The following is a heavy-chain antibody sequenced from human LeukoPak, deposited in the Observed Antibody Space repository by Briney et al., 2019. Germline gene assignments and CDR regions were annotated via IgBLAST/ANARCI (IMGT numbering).Heavy chain of an antibody. D-gene: IGHD1-1*01. CDR3: ARDYGRKLEP. Sequence: GGSLRLSCAASGFTFSSYSMNWVRQAPGKGLEWVSSISSGSSYIYYADSVKGRFTISRDNAKNSLYLQMNSLRAEDTAVYYCARDYGRKLEPWGQGTLVTVSS. J-gene: IGHJ5*02. V-gene: IGHV3-21*01. CDR1: GFTFSSYS. CDR2: ISSGSSYI.